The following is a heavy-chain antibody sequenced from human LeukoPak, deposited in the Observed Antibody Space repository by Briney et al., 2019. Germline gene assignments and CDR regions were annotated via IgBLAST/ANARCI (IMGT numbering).Heavy chain of an antibody. Sequence: GGSLRLSCAASGFTVSSNYMSWVRQAPGKGLDWVSVIYSGYSTYYADSVKGRLTISRDNSKNTIYLQMHSLRAEDTAVYYCARDSTSNWSFDYWGQGTLVTVSS. CDR1: GFTVSSNY. J-gene: IGHJ4*02. CDR3: ARDSTSNWSFDY. D-gene: IGHD2-2*01. V-gene: IGHV3-53*01. CDR2: IYSGYST.